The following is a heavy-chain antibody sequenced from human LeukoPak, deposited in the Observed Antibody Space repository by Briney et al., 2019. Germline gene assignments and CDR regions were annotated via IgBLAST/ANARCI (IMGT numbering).Heavy chain of an antibody. V-gene: IGHV1-18*01. CDR2: ISAYNGNT. CDR1: GYTFASYG. J-gene: IGHJ6*02. D-gene: IGHD2-2*01. CDR3: ARDPPKDIVVVPAGHYYGMDV. Sequence: ASVKVSCKASGYTFASYGFTWVRQAPGQGLEWMGWISAYNGNTNYAQKLQGRVTLTTDTSTSTVYMELSSLRSEDTAVYYCARDPPKDIVVVPAGHYYGMDVWGQGTTVTVSS.